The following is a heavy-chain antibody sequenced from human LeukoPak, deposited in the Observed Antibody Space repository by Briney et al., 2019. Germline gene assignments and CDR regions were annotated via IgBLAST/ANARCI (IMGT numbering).Heavy chain of an antibody. CDR2: INHSGST. CDR1: GGSFSGYY. Sequence: SETLSLTCAVYGGSFSGYYWSWIRRPPGKGLEWIGEINHSGSTNYNPSLKSRVTISVDTSKNQFSLKLSSVTAADTAVYYCARGPLTSSTSIYYFDYWGQGTLVTVSS. J-gene: IGHJ4*02. CDR3: ARGPLTSSTSIYYFDY. D-gene: IGHD2-2*01. V-gene: IGHV4-34*01.